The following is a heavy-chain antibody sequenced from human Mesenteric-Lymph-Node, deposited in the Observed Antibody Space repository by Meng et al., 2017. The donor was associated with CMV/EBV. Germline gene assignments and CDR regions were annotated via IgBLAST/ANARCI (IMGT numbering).Heavy chain of an antibody. CDR1: GFTFSSYW. J-gene: IGHJ4*02. D-gene: IGHD1-14*01. CDR3: APDDYDY. V-gene: IGHV3-7*01. Sequence: GGSLRLSCAASGFTFSSYWVSWVRQAPGKGLEWVANIKQDGSEKYYVDSVKGRFTISRDNAKNSLYLQMNSLRAEDTAVYYCAPDDYDYWGQGTLVTVSS. CDR2: IKQDGSEK.